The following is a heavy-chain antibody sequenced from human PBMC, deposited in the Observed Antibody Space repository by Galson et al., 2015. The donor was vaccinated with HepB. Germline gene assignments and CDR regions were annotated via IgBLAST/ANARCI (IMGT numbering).Heavy chain of an antibody. CDR1: GYTFTSYG. Sequence: SVKVSCKASGYTFTSYGISWVRQAPGQGLEWMGWISAYNGNTNYAQKLQGRVTMTTDTSTSTAYMELRSLRSDDTAVYYCARDLFAYCSGGSCYSAFDYWGQGTLVTVSS. V-gene: IGHV1-18*01. CDR2: ISAYNGNT. D-gene: IGHD2-15*01. J-gene: IGHJ4*02. CDR3: ARDLFAYCSGGSCYSAFDY.